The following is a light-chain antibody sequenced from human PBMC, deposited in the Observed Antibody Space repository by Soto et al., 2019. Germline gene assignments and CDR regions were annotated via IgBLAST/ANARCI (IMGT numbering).Light chain of an antibody. V-gene: IGLV7-46*01. CDR3: LLSYNGAQI. Sequence: QAVVTQEPSLTVSPGGTVTLTCGSTTGAVTSGHYPDWFQQKAGQAPRTLIYDATKRHSWTPARFSGSLFGGKAALTLSGAQPEDEADYYCLLSYNGAQIFGGGTKLTVL. CDR1: TGAVTSGHY. J-gene: IGLJ2*01. CDR2: DAT.